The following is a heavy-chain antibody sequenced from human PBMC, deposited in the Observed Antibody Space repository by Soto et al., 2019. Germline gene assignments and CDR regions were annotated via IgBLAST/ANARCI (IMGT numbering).Heavy chain of an antibody. CDR2: NNQVGAT. J-gene: IGHJ4*02. V-gene: IGHV4-38-2*02. CDR3: ARDGGRYGYYYDNSGYISFDH. D-gene: IGHD3-22*01. Sequence: SETRSLTCNVAAYFVKNGFCCRWVPQPPGQGLGCNRSNNQVGATHRNPSLKSRVTMSIDTAMGQFSREISTVTAAETAVYYCARDGGRYGYYYDNSGYISFDHWGQGTMVTVSS. CDR1: AYFVKNGFC.